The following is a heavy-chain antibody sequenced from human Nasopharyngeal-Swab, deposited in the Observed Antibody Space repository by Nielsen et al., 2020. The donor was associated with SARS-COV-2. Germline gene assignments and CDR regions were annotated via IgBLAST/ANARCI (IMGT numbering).Heavy chain of an antibody. D-gene: IGHD2-2*01. CDR2: IWYDGSNK. Sequence: VRQMPGKGLEWVAVIWYDGSNKYYADSVKGRFTISRDNSKNTLYLQMNSLRAEDTAVYYCARGECSSTSCYPYYYGMDVWGQGTTVTVSS. V-gene: IGHV3-33*01. CDR3: ARGECSSTSCYPYYYGMDV. J-gene: IGHJ6*02.